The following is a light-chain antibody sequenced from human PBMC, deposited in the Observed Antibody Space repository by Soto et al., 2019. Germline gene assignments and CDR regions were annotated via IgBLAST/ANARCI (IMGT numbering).Light chain of an antibody. J-gene: IGKJ4*01. V-gene: IGKV1-5*01. CDR1: QSISSW. CDR2: DAS. Sequence: DIQMTQSPSTLSASVGDRVTITCRASQSISSWLAWYQQKPGKAPKVLIFDASSLESGVPSRFSGSGSATEFTLTISSLQPDDFATYYCQQLNSYTPTFGGGTKVDIX. CDR3: QQLNSYTPT.